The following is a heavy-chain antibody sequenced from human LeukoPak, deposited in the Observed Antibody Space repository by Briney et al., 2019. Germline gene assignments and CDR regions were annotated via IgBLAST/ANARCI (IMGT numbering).Heavy chain of an antibody. Sequence: GGSLRLSCAASGFTFSSYSMNWVRQAPGKGLEWVSIIYRGGSISYADSVKGRFIISRDSSTSTLSLQMTSLRAEDTAVYYCAADFYTSYHLGYWGQGTLVTVSS. D-gene: IGHD3-16*01. CDR1: GFTFSSYS. J-gene: IGHJ4*02. CDR3: AADFYTSYHLGY. V-gene: IGHV3-66*01. CDR2: IYRGGSI.